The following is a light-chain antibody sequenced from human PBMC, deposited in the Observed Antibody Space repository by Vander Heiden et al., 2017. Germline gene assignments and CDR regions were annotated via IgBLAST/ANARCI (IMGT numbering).Light chain of an antibody. CDR3: QSYDRSLSGSV. J-gene: IGLJ1*01. V-gene: IGLV1-40*01. Sequence: QSVLTQPPSVSGAPGQRVTVSCPGSSSNIGAGYEVHWYQQFPGAAPKLLIFVNNIRPSGVPDRFSGSKSGASASLSITGLQADDEADYYCQSYDRSLSGSVFGTGTKVTVL. CDR1: SSNIGAGYE. CDR2: VNN.